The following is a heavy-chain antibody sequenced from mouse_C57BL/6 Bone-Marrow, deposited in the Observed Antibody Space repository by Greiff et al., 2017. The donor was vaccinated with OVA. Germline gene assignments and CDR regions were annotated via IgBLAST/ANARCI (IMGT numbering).Heavy chain of an antibody. CDR2: ISDGGSYT. V-gene: IGHV5-4*01. J-gene: IGHJ4*01. CDR1: GFTFSSYA. Sequence: EVQLVESGGGLVKPGGSLKLSCAASGFTFSSYAMSWVRQTPDKRLEWVATISDGGSYTYYPDNVKGRFTISRDNAKNNLYLQMSHLKSEDTAMYYCARDPGLLRSYAMDYWGQGTSVTVSS. D-gene: IGHD2-3*01. CDR3: ARDPGLLRSYAMDY.